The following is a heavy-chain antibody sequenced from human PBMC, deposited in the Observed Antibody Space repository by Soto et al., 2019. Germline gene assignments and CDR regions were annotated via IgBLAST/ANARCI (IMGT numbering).Heavy chain of an antibody. J-gene: IGHJ5*02. CDR2: INPNSGGT. CDR3: ARENYYGSGNWFDP. CDR1: GYTFTGYY. D-gene: IGHD3-10*01. V-gene: IGHV1-2*02. Sequence: QVQLVQSGAEVKKPGASVKVSCKAYGYTFTGYYMHWVRQAHGQGLEWMGWINPNSGGTNYAQKFQGRVTMTRDTSISTAYMELSRLRSDDTAVYYCARENYYGSGNWFDPWGQGTLVTVSS.